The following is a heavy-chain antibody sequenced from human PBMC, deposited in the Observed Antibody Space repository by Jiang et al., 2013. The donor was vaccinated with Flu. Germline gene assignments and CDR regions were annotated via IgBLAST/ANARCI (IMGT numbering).Heavy chain of an antibody. D-gene: IGHD1-26*01. J-gene: IGHJ4*02. Sequence: AISWVRTGPWTRALSGWEGVIPIFGTANYAQKFQGRVTITADESTSTAYMELSSLRSEDTAVYYCAKYSGSYGHFDYWGPGNPGHRLL. CDR2: VIPIFGTA. CDR1: A. V-gene: IGHV1-69*01. CDR3: AKYSGSYGHFDY.